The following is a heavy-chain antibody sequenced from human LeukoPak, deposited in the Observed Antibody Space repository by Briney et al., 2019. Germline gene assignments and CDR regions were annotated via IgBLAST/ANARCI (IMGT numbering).Heavy chain of an antibody. V-gene: IGHV3-48*03. CDR2: IEGSGTTI. J-gene: IGHJ4*02. CDR1: GFTFGSYE. CDR3: ARESESSGWYDY. Sequence: GGPLRLSCAACGFTFGSYEINWVRQAPAKEREWVAYIEGSGTTIPNADSVKGRFTSDSHNTKNSLYLQMNSLRSDDTAWYYFARESESSGWYDYWGQGTLVTVSS. D-gene: IGHD6-19*01.